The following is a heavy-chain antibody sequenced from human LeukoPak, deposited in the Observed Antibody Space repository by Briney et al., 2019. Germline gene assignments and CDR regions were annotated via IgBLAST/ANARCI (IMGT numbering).Heavy chain of an antibody. CDR3: EKDRGGSPFYGMDV. CDR2: MSGSGGAGT. Sequence: GGSLRLSCAGSGFTFRSYAMSWVRQAPGKGLEWVSTMSGSGGAGTYYAAAVTGRFTVSRDNSRNTLYLPMNSLRAEDTAVYYCEKDRGGSPFYGMDVWGQGTTVTVSS. J-gene: IGHJ6*02. V-gene: IGHV3-23*01. D-gene: IGHD1-26*01. CDR1: GFTFRSYA.